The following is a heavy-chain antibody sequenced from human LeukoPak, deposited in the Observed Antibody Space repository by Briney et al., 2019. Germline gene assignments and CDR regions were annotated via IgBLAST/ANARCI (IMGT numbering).Heavy chain of an antibody. V-gene: IGHV5-51*01. CDR1: GYSFTSYW. CDR2: IYPGDSDT. J-gene: IGHJ4*02. CDR3: AREGGIAVAGTWLDY. Sequence: GESLKISCKGSGYSFTSYWIGWVRQMPGKGLEWMGIIYPGDSDTRYSPSFQGQVTISADRSISTAYMELSRLRSDDTAVYYCAREGGIAVAGTWLDYWGQGTLVTVSS. D-gene: IGHD6-19*01.